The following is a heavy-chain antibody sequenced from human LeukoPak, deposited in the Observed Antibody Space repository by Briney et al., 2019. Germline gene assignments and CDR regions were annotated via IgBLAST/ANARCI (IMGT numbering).Heavy chain of an antibody. J-gene: IGHJ3*02. CDR1: GGSISSYY. D-gene: IGHD3-10*01. V-gene: IGHV4-4*07. CDR2: IYTSGST. Sequence: SETLSLTCTASGGSISSYYWSWIRQPARKGLEWIGRIYTSGSTNYNPSLKSRVTMSVDTSKNQFSLKLSSVTAADTAVYYCARDHVGKPSYAFDIWGQGTMVTVSS. CDR3: ARDHVGKPSYAFDI.